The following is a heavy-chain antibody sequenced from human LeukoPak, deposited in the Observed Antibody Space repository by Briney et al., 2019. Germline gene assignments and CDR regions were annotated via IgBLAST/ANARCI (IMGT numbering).Heavy chain of an antibody. CDR3: AKDSVGVPAAEYFQH. J-gene: IGHJ1*01. CDR1: GLTFDDYG. V-gene: IGHV3-20*04. D-gene: IGHD2-2*01. Sequence: PGGSLRLSCAASGLTFDDYGMSWVRQASGKGLEWVSGINWNGGSTGYADSVKCRFTISSDNAKNSLYLQMNSLRAEDTAVYYCAKDSVGVPAAEYFQHWGQGTLVTVSS. CDR2: INWNGGST.